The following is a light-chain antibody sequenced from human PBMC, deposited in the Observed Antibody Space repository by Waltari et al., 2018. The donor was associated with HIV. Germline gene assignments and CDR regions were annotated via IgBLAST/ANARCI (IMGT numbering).Light chain of an antibody. V-gene: IGKV3-20*01. CDR2: GAF. CDR1: QGVSITY. J-gene: IGKJ1*01. CDR3: QQFGASHWT. Sequence: EIVLPQSPETLFLSPGERATLSCRASQGVSITYLAWYQQRPGQPPRLFIYGAFNRASGIPDRFSGSGSGTDFTLTIDRVEPEDFAVYYCQQFGASHWTFGQGTKVE.